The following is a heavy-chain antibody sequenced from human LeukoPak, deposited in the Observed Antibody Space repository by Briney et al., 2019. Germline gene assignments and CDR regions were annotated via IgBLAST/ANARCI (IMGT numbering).Heavy chain of an antibody. CDR3: AKDPTGYYYDSSGYYGGY. D-gene: IGHD3-22*01. Sequence: GGSLRLSCVASGFSFSSYGMHWVRQAPGKGLEWVAFTRYDESDKYYADSVKGRFTISRDNSKNTLYLQMNSLRAEDTAVYYCAKDPTGYYYDSSGYYGGYWGQGTLVTVSS. CDR1: GFSFSSYG. V-gene: IGHV3-30*02. CDR2: TRYDESDK. J-gene: IGHJ4*02.